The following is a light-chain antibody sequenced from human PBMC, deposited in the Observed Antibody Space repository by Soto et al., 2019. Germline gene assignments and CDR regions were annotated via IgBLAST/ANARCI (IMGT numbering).Light chain of an antibody. Sequence: QSALTQPPSASGSPGQSVTISCTGTSSDVGGYNYVSWYQHHPGKAPKLMIYEVSKRPSGVPDRFSGSKSGNTASLTVSGLQAEDEADYYCSSYAGSDNLVFGGGTKSPS. V-gene: IGLV2-8*01. CDR3: SSYAGSDNLV. CDR2: EVS. J-gene: IGLJ2*01. CDR1: SSDVGGYNY.